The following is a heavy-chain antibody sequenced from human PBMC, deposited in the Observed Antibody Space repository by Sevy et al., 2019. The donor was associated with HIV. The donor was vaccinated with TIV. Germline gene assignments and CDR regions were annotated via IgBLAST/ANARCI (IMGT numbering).Heavy chain of an antibody. CDR2: INSDGSST. Sequence: GGSLRLSCAASGITLTPYWMHWVRQAPGKGLVWVSRINSDGSSTSYAESVKGRFTISRDNGKNTLYLQMKSLRVEDTAVYCCSRGLYYYDMRGHQEPGDYWGQGVLVTVSS. D-gene: IGHD3-22*01. V-gene: IGHV3-74*01. CDR3: SRGLYYYDMRGHQEPGDY. CDR1: GITLTPYW. J-gene: IGHJ4*02.